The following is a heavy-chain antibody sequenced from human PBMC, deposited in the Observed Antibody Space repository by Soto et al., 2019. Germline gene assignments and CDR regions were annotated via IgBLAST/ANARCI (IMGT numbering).Heavy chain of an antibody. CDR3: ASGALAVAGTWYFQH. D-gene: IGHD6-19*01. V-gene: IGHV1-2*04. CDR1: GYTFTGYY. CDR2: INPNSGGT. Sequence: ASVKVSCKASGYTFTGYYMHWVRQAPGQGLEWMGWINPNSGGTNYAQKFQGWVTMTRDTSISTAYMELSRLRSDDTAVYYCASGALAVAGTWYFQHWGQGTLVTVSS. J-gene: IGHJ1*01.